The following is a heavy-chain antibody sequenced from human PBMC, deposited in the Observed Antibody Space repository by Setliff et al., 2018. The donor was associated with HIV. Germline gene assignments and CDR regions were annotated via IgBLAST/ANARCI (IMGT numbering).Heavy chain of an antibody. CDR3: AREPDYGIRDAFDT. CDR2: IIPIVDKT. Sequence: SVKVSCKASGGTFSSHAINWVRQAPGQGLEWMGGIIPIVDKTNYAQKFQGRVAITADKSTITAYMELSSLRSEDTAVYYCAREPDYGIRDAFDTWGQGTMVTVSS. CDR1: GGTFSSHA. J-gene: IGHJ3*02. V-gene: IGHV1-69*10. D-gene: IGHD4-17*01.